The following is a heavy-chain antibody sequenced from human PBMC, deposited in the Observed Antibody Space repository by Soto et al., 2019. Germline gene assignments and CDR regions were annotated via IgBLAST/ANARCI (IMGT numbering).Heavy chain of an antibody. J-gene: IGHJ4*02. CDR3: ARGNDYGDSPHDYYFDY. V-gene: IGHV4-59*01. D-gene: IGHD4-17*01. CDR1: GGSISSYY. Sequence: QVQLQESGPGLVKPSETLSLTCTVSGGSISSYYWSWIRQPPGKGLEWIGYIYYSGSTNYNPSLKSRVTISVDTSKNQFSLKLSSVTAADTAVYYCARGNDYGDSPHDYYFDYCGQGTLVTVSS. CDR2: IYYSGST.